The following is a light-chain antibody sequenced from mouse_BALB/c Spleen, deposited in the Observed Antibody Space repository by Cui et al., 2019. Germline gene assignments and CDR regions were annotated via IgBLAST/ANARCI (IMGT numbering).Light chain of an antibody. CDR2: DGN. CDR3: LQRDNMPLT. CDR1: TDLDDD. V-gene: IGKV17-127*01. J-gene: IGKJ5*01. Sequence: TTLTHFPAPLSVATVDTAPIRCITSTDLDDDMKRCQQEPGEPPKPLILDGNPIRAGVPSRFSSSGYGTDFVFTIKNTLSEDVADYYCLQRDNMPLTFGAGTKLELK.